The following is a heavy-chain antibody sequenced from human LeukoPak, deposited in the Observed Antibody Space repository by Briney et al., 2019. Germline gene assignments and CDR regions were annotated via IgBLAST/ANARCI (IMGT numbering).Heavy chain of an antibody. V-gene: IGHV4-30-4*07. D-gene: IGHD3-10*01. J-gene: IGHJ4*02. Sequence: KASQTLSLTCAVSGDSISSGGYSWSWVRQPPGKGLEWIGYIYSSGRSYYNPSLQSRVTISVDTSKNEFSLKVTSVTAADTAVYYCARDPYDSGIWGQGTLVTVSS. CDR1: GDSISSGGYS. CDR2: IYSSGRS. CDR3: ARDPYDSGI.